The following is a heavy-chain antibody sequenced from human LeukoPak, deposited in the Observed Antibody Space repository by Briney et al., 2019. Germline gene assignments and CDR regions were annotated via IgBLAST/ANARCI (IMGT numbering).Heavy chain of an antibody. CDR2: IYYSGST. J-gene: IGHJ6*02. V-gene: IGHV4-39*01. D-gene: IGHD6-6*01. Sequence: PSETLSLTCTVSGGSISSSSYYWGWIRQPPGKGLEWIGSIYYSGSTYYSPSLKSRVTISVDTSKNQFSLKLSSVTAADTAVYYCVRGQLDQYYYYYGMDVWGQGTTVTVSS. CDR3: VRGQLDQYYYYYGMDV. CDR1: GGSISSSSYY.